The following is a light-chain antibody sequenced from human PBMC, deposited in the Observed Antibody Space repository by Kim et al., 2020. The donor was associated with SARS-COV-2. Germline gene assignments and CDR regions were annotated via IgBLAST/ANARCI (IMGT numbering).Light chain of an antibody. CDR2: KAS. J-gene: IGKJ1*01. V-gene: IGKV1-5*03. Sequence: DIQMTQSHSTLSASVGDRVTITCRASESIGHWLAWYQQKPGRAPRVLIYKASHLKSGVPPRFSASESGAEFTLTISSLQPEDSATYYCQQYNRYPVTFGPGTKVEIK. CDR3: QQYNRYPVT. CDR1: ESIGHW.